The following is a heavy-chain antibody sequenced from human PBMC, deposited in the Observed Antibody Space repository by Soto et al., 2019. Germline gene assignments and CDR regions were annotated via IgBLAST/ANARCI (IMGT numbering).Heavy chain of an antibody. D-gene: IGHD3-16*01. CDR3: ARDRITFGGTY. CDR1: GPSIASRDYY. CDR2: IYFSGST. Sequence: SDTLSLTCTVSGPSIASRDYYWSWIRQHPGKGLEWIGYIYFSGSTYYNPSLKSRVTISLDTSKNQFSLKLSSVTAADTAVYYCARDRITFGGTYWGQG. J-gene: IGHJ4*02. V-gene: IGHV4-31*03.